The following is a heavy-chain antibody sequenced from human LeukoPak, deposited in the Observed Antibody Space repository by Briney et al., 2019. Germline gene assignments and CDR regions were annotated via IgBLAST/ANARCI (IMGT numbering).Heavy chain of an antibody. CDR3: ATLSGSSWYFDY. CDR2: IYYDGST. V-gene: IGHV4-39*01. Sequence: SETLSLPCTVSGGSISSIDYYWGWVRQSPGKGLEWIGSIYYDGSTDYNPSLKSRVTISVDTSKNQLSLQMTSVTAADTAVYYCATLSGSSWYFDYWGQGTLVTVSS. J-gene: IGHJ4*02. D-gene: IGHD6-13*01. CDR1: GGSISSIDYY.